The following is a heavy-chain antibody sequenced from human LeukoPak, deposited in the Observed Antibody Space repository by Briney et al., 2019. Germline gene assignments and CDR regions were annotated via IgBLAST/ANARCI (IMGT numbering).Heavy chain of an antibody. CDR3: ARDYGDPDYYYYGMDV. CDR1: GYTFTSYD. Sequence: ASVKVSCKASGYTFTSYDINWVRQATGQGLEWMGWMNPNSGNTGYAQKFQSRVTMTRNTSISTAYMELSSLRSEDTAVYCCARDYGDPDYYYYGMDVWGQGTTVTVSS. D-gene: IGHD4-17*01. J-gene: IGHJ6*02. CDR2: MNPNSGNT. V-gene: IGHV1-8*01.